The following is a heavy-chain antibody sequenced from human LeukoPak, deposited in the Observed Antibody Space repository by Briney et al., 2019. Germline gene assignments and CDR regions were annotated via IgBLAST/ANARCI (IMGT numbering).Heavy chain of an antibody. J-gene: IGHJ6*03. V-gene: IGHV4-34*01. CDR2: MNHSGSA. CDR1: GGSFSGYY. CDR3: AREDTTMGKYYYYYYYIDV. D-gene: IGHD5-18*01. Sequence: SETLSLTCAVYGGSFSGYYWTWIRQPPGKGLEWIGEMNHSGSANYNPSLKSRVIISVDTPKNQCSLRLSSVTAADTAVYYCAREDTTMGKYYYYYYYIDVWGKGTTVTVSS.